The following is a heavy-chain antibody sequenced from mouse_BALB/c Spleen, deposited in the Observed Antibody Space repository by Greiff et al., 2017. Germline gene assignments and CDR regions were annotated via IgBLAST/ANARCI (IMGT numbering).Heavy chain of an antibody. V-gene: IGHV1S81*02. CDR1: GYTFTSYW. Sequence: VQLQQSGAELVKPGASVKLSCKASGYTFTSYWMHWVKQRPGQGLEWIGEINPSNGRTNYNEKFKSKATLTVDKSSSTAYMQLSSLTSEDSAVYYCARSRFYEAMDYWGQGTSVTVSS. CDR2: INPSNGRT. CDR3: ARSRFYEAMDY. D-gene: IGHD1-1*01. J-gene: IGHJ4*01.